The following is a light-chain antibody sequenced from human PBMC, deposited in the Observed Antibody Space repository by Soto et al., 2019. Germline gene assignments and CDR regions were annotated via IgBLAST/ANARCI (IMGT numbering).Light chain of an antibody. CDR2: GAS. CDR1: RSISST. J-gene: IGKJ5*01. CDR3: QQYGSSGT. Sequence: EIVMTQSPATLSVSPGERATLSCRASRSISSTVAWYQQKPGQAPRLLIYGASNRATGIPDRFSGSGSGTDFTLTISRLEPEDFAVYYCQQYGSSGTFGQGTRLEIK. V-gene: IGKV3-20*01.